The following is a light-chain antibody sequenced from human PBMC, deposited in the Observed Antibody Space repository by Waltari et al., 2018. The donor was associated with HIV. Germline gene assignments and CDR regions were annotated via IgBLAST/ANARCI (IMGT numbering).Light chain of an antibody. CDR3: QQANSFLT. J-gene: IGKJ4*01. CDR2: AAS. CDR1: QGISSW. V-gene: IGKV1-12*01. Sequence: DIQMTQSPSSAAASVEDRVTTTCLASQGISSWLGWYQQQPGKAPKLLIYAASSLQSGVPSRFSGSVSGTDFTLTISSLQPEDFATYYCQQANSFLTFGGGTKVAIK.